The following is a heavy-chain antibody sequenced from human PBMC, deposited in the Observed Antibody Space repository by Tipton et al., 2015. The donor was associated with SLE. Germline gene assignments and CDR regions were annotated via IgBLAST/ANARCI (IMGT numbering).Heavy chain of an antibody. J-gene: IGHJ5*02. Sequence: TLSLTCTGSGGSISYYYWSWFRQPPGKGLEWIGHVYPSGDTNYNPSLKSRVTISIDTPKNHFSLKLSSVTAADTAVYYCARHDTNYGRNWFDPWGQGTLVTVSS. CDR3: ARHDTNYGRNWFDP. D-gene: IGHD2-8*01. V-gene: IGHV4-59*08. CDR1: GGSISYYY. CDR2: VYPSGDT.